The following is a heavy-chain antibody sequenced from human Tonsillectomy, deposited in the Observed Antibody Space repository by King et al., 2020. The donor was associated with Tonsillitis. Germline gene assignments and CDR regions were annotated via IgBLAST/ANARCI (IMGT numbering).Heavy chain of an antibody. CDR2: ISYDGSNK. D-gene: IGHD1-26*01. J-gene: IGHJ4*02. V-gene: IGHV3-30*18. CDR3: AKGKHSGSYYMGDY. Sequence: VQLVESGGGVVQPGRSLRLSCAASGFTFSSYGMHWVRQAPGKGLEWVAVISYDGSNKYYADSVKGRFTISRDNSKNTLYLQMNSLRSEDTAVYSCAKGKHSGSYYMGDYWSQGTLVTVYS. CDR1: GFTFSSYG.